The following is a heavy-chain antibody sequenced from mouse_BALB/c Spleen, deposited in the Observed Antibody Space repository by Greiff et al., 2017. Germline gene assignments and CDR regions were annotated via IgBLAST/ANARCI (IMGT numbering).Heavy chain of an antibody. J-gene: IGHJ2*01. V-gene: IGHV2-9*02. CDR3: ARDGGGIYDGYYGDFDY. Sequence: VKLVESGPGLVAPSQSLSITCTVSGFSLTSYGVHWVRQPPGKGLEWLGVIWAGGSTNYNSALMSRLSISKDNSKSQVFLKMNSLQTDDTAMYYCARDGGGIYDGYYGDFDYWGQGTTLTVSS. CDR2: IWAGGST. CDR1: GFSLTSYG. D-gene: IGHD2-3*01.